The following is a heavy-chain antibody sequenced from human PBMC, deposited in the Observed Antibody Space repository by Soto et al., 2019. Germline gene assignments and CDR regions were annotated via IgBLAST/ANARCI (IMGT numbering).Heavy chain of an antibody. D-gene: IGHD4-17*01. CDR1: GFIFSEST. CDR2: ISAGGGST. CDR3: AHPRGYGVFDAYDF. Sequence: PGGSLRLSCSASGFIFSESTIYWVRQVPGKGLEWVSAISAGGGSTYYADSVNGRFTISRDNSINMLYLQMNSLRTEDTAVYYCAHPRGYGVFDAYDFWGQGAMVTVSS. J-gene: IGHJ3*01. V-gene: IGHV3-23*01.